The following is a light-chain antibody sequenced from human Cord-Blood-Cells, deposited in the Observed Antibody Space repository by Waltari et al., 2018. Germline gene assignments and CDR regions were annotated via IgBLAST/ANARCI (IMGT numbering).Light chain of an antibody. CDR3: QQYSSSPYT. CDR1: QSFSSSY. V-gene: IGKV3-20*01. Sequence: EIVLTQSPGTLSFSPGERATLSCRASQSFSSSYLAWYQQKPGQAPRLLIYGPSSRATGSPDRFSGSGSGTDFTLTISRLEPEDFAVYYCQQYSSSPYTFGQGTKLEIK. CDR2: GPS. J-gene: IGKJ2*01.